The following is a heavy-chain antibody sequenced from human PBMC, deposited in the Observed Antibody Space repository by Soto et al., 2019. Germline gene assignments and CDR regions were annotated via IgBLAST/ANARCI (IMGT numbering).Heavy chain of an antibody. CDR2: ISGSGGST. Sequence: GGSLRLSCAASGFTFSSYAMSWVRQAPGKGLEWVSAISGSGGSTYYADSVKGRFTISRDNSKNTLYLQMTSLRAEDTAVYYCAKLDCSSTTCYTGGSWFDPWGQRTLVTGSS. J-gene: IGHJ5*02. V-gene: IGHV3-23*01. D-gene: IGHD2-2*02. CDR1: GFTFSSYA. CDR3: AKLDCSSTTCYTGGSWFDP.